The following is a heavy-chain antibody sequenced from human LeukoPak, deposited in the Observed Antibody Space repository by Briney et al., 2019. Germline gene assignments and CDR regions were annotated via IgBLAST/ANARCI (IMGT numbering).Heavy chain of an antibody. CDR3: ARGDPTIYGDYLDY. J-gene: IGHJ4*02. CDR1: GGSFSGYY. Sequence: SETLSLTCAVYGGSFSGYYWSWIRQPPGKGLEWIGEINHSGSTNYNPSLKSRVTISVDTSKNQFSLKLSSVTAADTAVYYCARGDPTIYGDYLDYWGQGTLVTVSS. D-gene: IGHD4-17*01. CDR2: INHSGST. V-gene: IGHV4-34*01.